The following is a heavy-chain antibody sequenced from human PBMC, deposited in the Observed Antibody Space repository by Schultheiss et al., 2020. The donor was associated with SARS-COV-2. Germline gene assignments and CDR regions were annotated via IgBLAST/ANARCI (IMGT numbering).Heavy chain of an antibody. J-gene: IGHJ4*02. CDR2: LHSSGST. CDR3: ARCSSGYYGFDS. Sequence: SETLSLTCTVSGGSVSSSGYSWGWIRQPPGKGLEWIGCLHSSGSTSYNPSLKSRLTISVDTSKNQFSLKLRSVTAADTAVYFCARCSSGYYGFDSWGQGTLVTVSS. CDR1: GGSVSSSGYS. D-gene: IGHD3-22*01. V-gene: IGHV4-39*07.